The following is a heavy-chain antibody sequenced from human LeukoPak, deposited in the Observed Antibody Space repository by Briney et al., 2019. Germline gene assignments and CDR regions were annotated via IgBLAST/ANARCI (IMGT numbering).Heavy chain of an antibody. D-gene: IGHD6-19*01. CDR2: IIPIFGTA. V-gene: IGHV1-69*13. Sequence: ASVKVSFKCSVGTFSSNASSWVRQAPGQALEWVGGIIPIFGTANYAQKFQGRVTITADESTSTDYMELSSPRSEDTAVYYCASIAVAGQGRPEHDVWGKGTTVTISS. CDR3: ASIAVAGQGRPEHDV. J-gene: IGHJ6*04. CDR1: VGTFSSNA.